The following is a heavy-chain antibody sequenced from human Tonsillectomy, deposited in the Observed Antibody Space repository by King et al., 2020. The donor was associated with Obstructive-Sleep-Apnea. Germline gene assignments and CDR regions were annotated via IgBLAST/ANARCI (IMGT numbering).Heavy chain of an antibody. Sequence: VQLVESGGGLVKPGGSLRLSCAASGFTFSSYSMNWVRQAPGKGLGWVSSISSSSSYIYYADSVKGRFTISRDNAKNTLYLQMNSLRAEDTAMYYCARAPGTAAVGDYFDYWGQGTLVTVSS. V-gene: IGHV3-21*01. D-gene: IGHD6-13*01. CDR3: ARAPGTAAVGDYFDY. J-gene: IGHJ4*02. CDR2: ISSSSSYI. CDR1: GFTFSSYS.